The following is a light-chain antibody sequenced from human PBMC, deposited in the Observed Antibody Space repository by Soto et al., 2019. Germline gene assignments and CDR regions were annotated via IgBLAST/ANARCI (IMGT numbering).Light chain of an antibody. V-gene: IGKV3-15*01. CDR1: QSVGRK. CDR2: GAS. CDR3: QQYDKWPRT. J-gene: IGKJ1*01. Sequence: EIVMTQSPATLSVSPGERATLSCRASQSVGRKLAWYQQTRGQAPRLLMYGASTRATGVPARFSGSGSGTEFTLTISNLQSEDFAVYHCQQYDKWPRTFGQGTKVDIK.